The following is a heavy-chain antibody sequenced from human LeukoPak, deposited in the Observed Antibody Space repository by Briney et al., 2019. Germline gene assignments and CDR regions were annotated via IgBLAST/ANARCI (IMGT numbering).Heavy chain of an antibody. CDR1: GYTFTGYY. V-gene: IGHV1-2*02. J-gene: IGHJ6*03. CDR3: ARVKASGAYYDFWSGYYDYYYMDV. CDR2: INPNSGGT. D-gene: IGHD3-3*01. Sequence: ASVKVSCKASGYTFTGYYRHWVRQAPGQGLEWMGWINPNSGGTNYAQNFQGRVTMTRDTSISTAYMELSRLRSDDTAVYYCARVKASGAYYDFWSGYYDYYYMDVWGKGTTVTVSS.